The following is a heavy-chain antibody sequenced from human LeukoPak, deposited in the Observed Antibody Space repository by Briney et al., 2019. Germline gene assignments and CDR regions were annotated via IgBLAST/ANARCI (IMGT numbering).Heavy chain of an antibody. D-gene: IGHD6-19*01. CDR3: ARDGGSGWSSAFFDY. V-gene: IGHV3-23*01. J-gene: IGHJ4*02. CDR1: GFTFSSYA. Sequence: GGSLRLSCAASGFTFSSYAMSWVRQAPGKGLEWVSAISGSGGSTYYADSVKGRFTISRDNSKNTLYLEMTSLRGEDTAVYYCARDGGSGWSSAFFDYWGQGTLVTVSS. CDR2: ISGSGGST.